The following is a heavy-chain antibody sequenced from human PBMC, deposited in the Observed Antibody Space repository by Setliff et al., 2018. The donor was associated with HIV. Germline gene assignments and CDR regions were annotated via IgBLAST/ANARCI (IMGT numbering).Heavy chain of an antibody. CDR1: GGSLSGYY. CDR2: VGHTGST. V-gene: IGHV4-34*01. J-gene: IGHJ3*02. Sequence: NPSETLSLTCAVYGGSLSGYYWRWIRQPPGKGLEWIGDVGHTGSTNYNPSLKSRITISADTPKNQFSLKLSSVTAADTAVYYFAREGTYSGTYWVRRVASFDIWGQGTMVTVSS. D-gene: IGHD1-26*01. CDR3: AREGTYSGTYWVRRVASFDI.